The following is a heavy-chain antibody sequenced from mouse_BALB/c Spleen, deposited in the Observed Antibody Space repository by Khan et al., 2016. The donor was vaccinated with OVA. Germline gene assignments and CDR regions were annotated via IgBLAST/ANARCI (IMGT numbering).Heavy chain of an antibody. Sequence: DVMLVESGGDLVKPGGSLKLSCTASGFTFSTYGMSWVRQAPDKRLEWVATVSTGGSYTYYPDSVKGRFTISRDNAKNTLYLQMSGLRSEDTAMFYCTRLAYYYESEGFAYWGQGTLVTVSA. D-gene: IGHD1-1*01. CDR1: GFTFSTYG. CDR2: VSTGGSYT. CDR3: TRLAYYYESEGFAY. J-gene: IGHJ3*01. V-gene: IGHV5-6*02.